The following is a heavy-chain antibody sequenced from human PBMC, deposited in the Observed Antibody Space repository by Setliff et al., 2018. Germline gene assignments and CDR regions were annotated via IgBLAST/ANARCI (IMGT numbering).Heavy chain of an antibody. D-gene: IGHD7-27*01. Sequence: GGSLRLSCAASGFTFSSYSVSWVRQAPGKGLEWVASINEDGSEKYYVDSVKGRFTISRDNAKYSLYLQMNSLRAEDTAVYYCARDPTWGAFDIWGHGTMVTVSS. CDR2: INEDGSEK. J-gene: IGHJ3*02. CDR1: GFTFSSYS. CDR3: ARDPTWGAFDI. V-gene: IGHV3-7*03.